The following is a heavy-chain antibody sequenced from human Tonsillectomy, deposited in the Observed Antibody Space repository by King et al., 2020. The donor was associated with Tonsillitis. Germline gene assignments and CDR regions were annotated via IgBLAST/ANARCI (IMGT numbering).Heavy chain of an antibody. D-gene: IGHD2-2*01. CDR2: SRNKANSYTT. Sequence: VQLVESGGGLVQPGGSLRLSCAASGFTFSDHHMYWVRQAPGKGLEWVGRSRNKANSYTTKYAASVKGRVTISRDDSKNSPFLQINSLTTEDTAVYYCARVWGCSSTSCYLDVWGKGTTVTVSS. CDR3: ARVWGCSSTSCYLDV. V-gene: IGHV3-72*01. J-gene: IGHJ6*03. CDR1: GFTFSDHH.